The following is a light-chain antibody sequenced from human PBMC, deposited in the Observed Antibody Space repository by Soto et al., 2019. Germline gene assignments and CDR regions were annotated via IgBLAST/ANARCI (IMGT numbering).Light chain of an antibody. CDR3: QQVNGYPHT. V-gene: IGKV1-9*01. CDR2: AAS. J-gene: IGKJ2*01. CDR1: QDISSH. Sequence: DIQLTQSPSFLSASVGDRVTITCRASQDISSHLAWYQQISGKGPKLLIYAASTLQSGVPSRFSGSGYGTEFTLAISSLQPEDFATYYCQQVNGYPHTFGQGTKLEIK.